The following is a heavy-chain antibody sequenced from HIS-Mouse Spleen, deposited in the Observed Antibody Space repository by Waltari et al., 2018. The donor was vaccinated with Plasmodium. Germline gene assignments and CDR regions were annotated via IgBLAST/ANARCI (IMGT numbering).Heavy chain of an antibody. Sequence: QVQLQQWGAGLLKPSETLSLPCAVYGGSFSGYYWSWIRQPPGKGLEWIGEINHSGSTNYNPSLKSRVTISVGTSKNQFSLKLSSVTAADTAVYYCASSGSGSYYYWGQGTLVTVSS. CDR3: ASSGSGSYYY. CDR2: INHSGST. J-gene: IGHJ4*02. V-gene: IGHV4-34*01. CDR1: GGSFSGYY. D-gene: IGHD3-10*01.